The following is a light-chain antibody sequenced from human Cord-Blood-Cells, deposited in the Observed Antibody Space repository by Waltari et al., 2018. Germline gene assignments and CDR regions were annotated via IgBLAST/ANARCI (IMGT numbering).Light chain of an antibody. CDR2: EVS. J-gene: IGLJ1*01. Sequence: QSALTQPPSASGSPGQSVTISCTGTSSAVGGSNYVSWYQQHPGNAPKLMIYEVSKRPSGVPDRFSGSKSGNTASLTVSGLQAEDEADYYCSSYAGSNNYVFGTGTKVTVL. V-gene: IGLV2-8*01. CDR3: SSYAGSNNYV. CDR1: SSAVGGSNY.